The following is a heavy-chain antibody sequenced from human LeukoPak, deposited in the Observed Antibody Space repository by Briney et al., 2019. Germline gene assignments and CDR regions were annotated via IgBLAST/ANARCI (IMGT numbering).Heavy chain of an antibody. CDR3: AVGELPRDSSSWYIVY. Sequence: ASVKVSCTTSGGTFTSYAISWVRQAPGHGREWRGGSIPIFGTANYAQKFHCRVTITTDECTSTAYTELSSLRSEVTAVDYCAVGELPRDSSSWYIVYWGQGTLVTVSS. CDR1: GGTFTSYA. D-gene: IGHD6-13*01. V-gene: IGHV1-69*05. J-gene: IGHJ4*02. CDR2: SIPIFGTA.